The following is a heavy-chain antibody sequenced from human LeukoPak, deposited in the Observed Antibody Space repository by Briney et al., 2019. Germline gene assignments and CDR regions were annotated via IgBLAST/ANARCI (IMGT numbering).Heavy chain of an antibody. J-gene: IGHJ6*04. D-gene: IGHD3-10*01. CDR3: AREPHRWFGEQYGMDV. CDR1: GFTVSSNY. Sequence: GGSLRLSCAASGFTVSSNYMSWVRQAPGKGLEWVSVIYSGGSTYYADSVKGRFTISRDNSKNTLYLQMNSLRAEDTAAYYCAREPHRWFGEQYGMDVWGKGTTVTVSS. V-gene: IGHV3-53*01. CDR2: IYSGGST.